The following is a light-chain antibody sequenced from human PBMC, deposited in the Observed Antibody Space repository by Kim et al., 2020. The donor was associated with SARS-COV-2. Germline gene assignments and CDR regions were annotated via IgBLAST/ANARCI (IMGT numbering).Light chain of an antibody. CDR2: SAS. J-gene: IGKJ2*01. Sequence: EIVLTQSPHTLSLSPGERATLSCRASQSVSSTFFGWYQHRPGQAPRLLIYSASSRATGIPDRFTGSGSGTDFSLTISRLEPEDSAVYYCHQYGSSPLTFGQGTKLEI. CDR3: HQYGSSPLT. V-gene: IGKV3-20*01. CDR1: QSVSSTF.